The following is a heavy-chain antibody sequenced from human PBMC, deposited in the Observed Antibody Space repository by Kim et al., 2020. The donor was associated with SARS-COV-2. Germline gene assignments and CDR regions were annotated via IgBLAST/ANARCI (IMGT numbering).Heavy chain of an antibody. Sequence: SETLSLTCTVSGGSISSSSYYWGWIRQPPGKGLEWIGSIYYSGSTYYNPSLKSRVTISVDTSKNQFSLKLSSVTAADTAVYYCARQYSNYRGYFDYWGQGTLVTVSS. CDR2: IYYSGST. V-gene: IGHV4-39*01. CDR3: ARQYSNYRGYFDY. CDR1: GGSISSSSYY. J-gene: IGHJ4*02. D-gene: IGHD4-4*01.